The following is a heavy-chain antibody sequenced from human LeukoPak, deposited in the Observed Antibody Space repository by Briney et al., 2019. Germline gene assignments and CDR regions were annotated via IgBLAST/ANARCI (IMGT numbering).Heavy chain of an antibody. Sequence: GESLKISCKGSGYSFTSYWIGWVRQMPGKGLEWMGRIDPSDSYTNYSPSFQGHVTISADKSISTAYLQWSSLKASDTAMYYCARHPFGELFPDYWGQGTLVTVSS. CDR1: GYSFTSYW. D-gene: IGHD3-10*01. V-gene: IGHV5-10-1*01. J-gene: IGHJ4*02. CDR3: ARHPFGELFPDY. CDR2: IDPSDSYT.